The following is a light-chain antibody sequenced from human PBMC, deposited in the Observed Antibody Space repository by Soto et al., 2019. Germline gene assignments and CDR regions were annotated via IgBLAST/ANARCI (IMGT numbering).Light chain of an antibody. J-gene: IGLJ1*01. CDR1: SSDVGGYNY. CDR2: EVN. CDR3: SSKTSSRTPFV. Sequence: LTQPASVSGSPGQSITISCTGTSSDVGGYNYVSWYQQHPGNAPRLMIYEVNNQPSGVPNRFSGSKSGNTASLTISGLQAEDEADYYCSSKTSSRTPFVFGTGTKVTVL. V-gene: IGLV2-14*01.